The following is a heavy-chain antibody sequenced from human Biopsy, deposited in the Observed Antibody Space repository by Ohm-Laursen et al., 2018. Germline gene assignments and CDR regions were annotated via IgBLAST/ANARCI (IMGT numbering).Heavy chain of an antibody. CDR1: GGSMSGDY. CDR2: ISDRGTT. CDR3: ARLYRLDDYWNDDPPDAFDV. V-gene: IGHV4-59*01. J-gene: IGHJ3*01. Sequence: PPGTLSLTCAVSGGSMSGDYWSWIRQSPRKGLEWIGHISDRGTTNSNPSLRGRITISVDTSKNQFSLKLNSVSAADTALFFCARLYRLDDYWNDDPPDAFDVWGPGTMVTVSS. D-gene: IGHD3-3*01.